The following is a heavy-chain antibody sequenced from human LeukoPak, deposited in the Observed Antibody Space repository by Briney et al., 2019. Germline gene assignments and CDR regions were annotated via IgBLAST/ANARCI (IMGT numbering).Heavy chain of an antibody. D-gene: IGHD6-6*01. CDR2: ISSSSSYI. Sequence: PGGSLRPSCAASGFTFSSYSMNWVRQAPGKGLEWVSSISSSSSYIYYADSVKGRFTISRDNAKNSLYLQMNSLRAEDTAVYYCARVGSGSSSYGYYYMDVWGKGTTVTVSS. CDR1: GFTFSSYS. CDR3: ARVGSGSSSYGYYYMDV. J-gene: IGHJ6*03. V-gene: IGHV3-21*01.